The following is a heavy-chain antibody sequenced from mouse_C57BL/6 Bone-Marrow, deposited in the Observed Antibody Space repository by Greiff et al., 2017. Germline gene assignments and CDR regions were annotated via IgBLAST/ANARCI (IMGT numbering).Heavy chain of an antibody. V-gene: IGHV1-81*01. D-gene: IGHD2-5*01. CDR3: ARYSNYVNYAMDY. J-gene: IGHJ4*01. CDR2: IYPRSGNT. CDR1: GYTFTSYG. Sequence: VQLQQSGAELARPGASVKLSCKASGYTFTSYGISWVKQRTGQGLEWIGEIYPRSGNTYYNEKFKGKATLTADNSSSTAYMELRSLTSEDSAVYFCARYSNYVNYAMDYWGQGTSVTVSS.